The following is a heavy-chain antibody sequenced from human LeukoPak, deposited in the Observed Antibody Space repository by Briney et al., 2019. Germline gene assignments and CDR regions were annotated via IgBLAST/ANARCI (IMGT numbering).Heavy chain of an antibody. V-gene: IGHV4-39*01. Sequence: SETLSLTCTVSGGSISSSSYYWGWIRQPPGKGLEWIGSIYYSGSTYYNPSLKSRVTISVDTSKNQFSLKLSSVTAADTAVYCCARHWSSGGWLQRYWSPFDYWGQGTLVTVSS. D-gene: IGHD5-24*01. CDR1: GGSISSSSYY. J-gene: IGHJ4*02. CDR3: ARHWSSGGWLQRYWSPFDY. CDR2: IYYSGST.